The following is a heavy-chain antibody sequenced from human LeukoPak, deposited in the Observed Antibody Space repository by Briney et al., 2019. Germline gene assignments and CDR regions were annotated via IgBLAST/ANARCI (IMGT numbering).Heavy chain of an antibody. CDR3: ARELISTTWRGNRSYFDL. CDR1: GFSFSTYW. D-gene: IGHD1-1*01. CDR2: IKQDGSEK. Sequence: GGSLRLSCAASGFSFSTYWMSWVRQAPGKGLEWVANIKQDGSEKYYLDSVKGRFTISRDNPKKTLYLQMNSLRAEDTAVYYCARELISTTWRGNRSYFDLWGRGTLVTVSS. J-gene: IGHJ2*01. V-gene: IGHV3-7*01.